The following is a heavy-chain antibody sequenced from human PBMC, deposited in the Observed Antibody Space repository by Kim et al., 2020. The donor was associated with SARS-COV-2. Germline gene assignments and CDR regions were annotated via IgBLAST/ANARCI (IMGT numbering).Heavy chain of an antibody. Sequence: SETLSLTCTVSGASISRYYWSWIRQPPGRGLEWIGYIYNSGSTIYNPSLKSRVTISLDTSKNHSSLKLTSVTAADTAVYFCAKSLDYSYYMDVWGKGTTV. CDR3: AKSLDYSYYMDV. V-gene: IGHV4-59*13. J-gene: IGHJ6*03. CDR2: IYNSGST. CDR1: GASISRYY.